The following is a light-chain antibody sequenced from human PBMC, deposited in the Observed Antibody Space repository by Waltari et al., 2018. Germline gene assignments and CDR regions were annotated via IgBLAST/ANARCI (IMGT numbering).Light chain of an antibody. V-gene: IGLV1-44*01. J-gene: IGLJ1*01. Sequence: QSVLTQPPSASGTPGQRVTISCSGSSPNIGTNTVNWYQQLPGTAPKLLIYNNNQWPSGVPDRFSGSKSGTSDSLAISGLQSEDEADYYCAAWDDSLNGFYVFGTGTKVTVL. CDR1: SPNIGTNT. CDR3: AAWDDSLNGFYV. CDR2: NNN.